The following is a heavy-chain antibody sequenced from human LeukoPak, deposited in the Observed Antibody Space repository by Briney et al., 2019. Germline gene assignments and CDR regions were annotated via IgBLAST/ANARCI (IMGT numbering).Heavy chain of an antibody. CDR1: GGSISSYY. D-gene: IGHD2/OR15-2a*01. CDR2: ISDIGSI. CDR3: AGHHPRNIVDF. Sequence: PSETLSLTCTVSGGSISSYYWSWIRQPPGKGLEWIAYISDIGSINYNPSLKSRVTISLETSKNQFSLKLSSVTAADTAVYYCAGHHPRNIVDFWGQGTLVTVSS. V-gene: IGHV4-59*08. J-gene: IGHJ4*02.